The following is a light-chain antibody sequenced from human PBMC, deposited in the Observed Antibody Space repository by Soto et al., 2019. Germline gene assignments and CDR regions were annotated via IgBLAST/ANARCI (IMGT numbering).Light chain of an antibody. J-gene: IGLJ1*01. Sequence: QGVQTQPPSASGSPGQSVTISCTGTSSDVGGYNYVSWYQQYPGKAPKLMMYEVSKWPSGVPDRFSGSKSGNTASLTVSGLQAEDDADYYCSSYAGSKNLGVFGTGTKVTGL. CDR2: EVS. V-gene: IGLV2-8*01. CDR3: SSYAGSKNLGV. CDR1: SSDVGGYNY.